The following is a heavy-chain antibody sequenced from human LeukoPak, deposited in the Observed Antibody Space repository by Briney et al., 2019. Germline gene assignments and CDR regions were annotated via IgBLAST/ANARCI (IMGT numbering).Heavy chain of an antibody. CDR1: GFTXXXYA. D-gene: IGHD5-24*01. V-gene: IGHV3-30*04. Sequence: XXXSGFTXXXYAMHWVRQAPGKGLXWGAVISYDGSNKYYADSVKGRFTISRDXDKNTLYMQMNRLRAEDTAVYYXXXDRLAAFDIWGQGTMVTVSS. J-gene: IGHJ3*02. CDR3: XXDRLAAFDI. CDR2: ISYDGSNK.